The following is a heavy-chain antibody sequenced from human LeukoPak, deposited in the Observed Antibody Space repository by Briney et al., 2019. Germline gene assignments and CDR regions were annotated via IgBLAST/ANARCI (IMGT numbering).Heavy chain of an antibody. V-gene: IGHV3-21*01. D-gene: IGHD2-15*01. CDR3: ARDWGYCSGGSCYGMDV. CDR1: GFTFSSYS. CDR2: ISSTSSYI. Sequence: GGSLRLSRAPSGFTFSSYSMNWVLQSPGTRLESVSSISSTSSYIYYADSVKARFTISRDNAKNSLYLQMNSLRGEDTAVYYCARDWGYCSGGSCYGMDVWGQGTTVTVSS. J-gene: IGHJ6*02.